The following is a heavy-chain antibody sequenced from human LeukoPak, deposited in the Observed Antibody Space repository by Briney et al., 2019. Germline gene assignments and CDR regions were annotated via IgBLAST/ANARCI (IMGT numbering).Heavy chain of an antibody. J-gene: IGHJ4*02. Sequence: GGSLRLSCAASGFTFSIYAMNWVRQAPGKGLEWVSAISGSGGSTYYADSVKGRFTISRDNSKNTLYLQMNSLRAEDTAVYYCAKDDELHGHDYWGQGTLVTVSS. CDR2: ISGSGGST. CDR3: AKDDELHGHDY. D-gene: IGHD3-10*01. V-gene: IGHV3-23*01. CDR1: GFTFSIYA.